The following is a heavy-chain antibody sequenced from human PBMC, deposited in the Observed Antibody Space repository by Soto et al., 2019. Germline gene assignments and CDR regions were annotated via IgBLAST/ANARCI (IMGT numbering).Heavy chain of an antibody. V-gene: IGHV4-39*01. D-gene: IGHD1-26*01. CDR1: RGSMSNNNDY. J-gene: IGHJ5*02. CDR3: ARQVSWWVGAFT. Sequence: QLQLQESGPGLVKPSETLSLTCTVSRGSMSNNNDYWGWIRQPPGKGLEWIGSIHYSESTNYNPSLKTRVTISVDTSKKQFSLKLSSVTAADTAVYYCARQVSWWVGAFTWGRGTPVTVSS. CDR2: IHYSEST.